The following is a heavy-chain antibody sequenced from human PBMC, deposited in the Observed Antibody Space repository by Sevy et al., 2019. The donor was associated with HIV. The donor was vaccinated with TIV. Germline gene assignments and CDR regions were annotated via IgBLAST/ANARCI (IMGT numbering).Heavy chain of an antibody. CDR2: ISSSSTI. V-gene: IGHV3-48*01. CDR1: GFTFSSYS. Sequence: GGSLRLSCAASGFTFSSYSMNWVRQAPGKGLEWVSYISSSSTIYYADSVKGRFTISRDNAKNSLYLQMSSLRADDTALYYCARVPSTGRYGMDVWGQGTTVTVS. D-gene: IGHD3-10*01. CDR3: ARVPSTGRYGMDV. J-gene: IGHJ6*02.